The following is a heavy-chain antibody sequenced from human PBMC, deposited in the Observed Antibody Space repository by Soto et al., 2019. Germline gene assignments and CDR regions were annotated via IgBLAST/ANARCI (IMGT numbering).Heavy chain of an antibody. Sequence: AASVKVSCKASGYTFTSYGISWVRQAPGQGLEWMGWISAYNGNTNYAQKLQGRVTMTTGTSTSTAYMDLRSLRSDDTAVYYFAIDAYCSGGSCYSSGMALDYWGQGTLVTVSS. CDR1: GYTFTSYG. D-gene: IGHD2-15*01. CDR3: AIDAYCSGGSCYSSGMALDY. J-gene: IGHJ4*02. V-gene: IGHV1-18*01. CDR2: ISAYNGNT.